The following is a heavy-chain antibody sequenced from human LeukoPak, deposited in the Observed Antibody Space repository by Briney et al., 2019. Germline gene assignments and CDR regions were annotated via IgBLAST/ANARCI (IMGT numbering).Heavy chain of an antibody. V-gene: IGHV4-30-4*01. CDR3: ARDVKFFGSGSYWDS. J-gene: IGHJ4*02. D-gene: IGHD3-10*01. CDR1: GDSISRGEYF. CDR2: IYHSGST. Sequence: PSETLSLTCSVSGDSISRGEYFWTWIRQSPGKGLEWIGYIYHSGSTHYSSTLKSRLSISVDMSKNQFSLKLTSVTAADTALYYCARDVKFFGSGSYWDSWGQGTLVIVSS.